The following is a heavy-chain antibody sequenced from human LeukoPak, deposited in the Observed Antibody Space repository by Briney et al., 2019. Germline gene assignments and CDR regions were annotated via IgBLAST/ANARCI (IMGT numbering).Heavy chain of an antibody. CDR1: GGTFSSYA. J-gene: IGHJ4*02. Sequence: ASVKVSCKASGGTFSSYAISWVRQAPGQGLEWMGGIIPIFGTANYAQKFQGRVTITADESTSTAYMELSSRRSEDTAEYYCARSSRYYDSSGLQAYYFDYWGQGTLVTVSS. CDR2: IIPIFGTA. D-gene: IGHD3-22*01. CDR3: ARSSRYYDSSGLQAYYFDY. V-gene: IGHV1-69*13.